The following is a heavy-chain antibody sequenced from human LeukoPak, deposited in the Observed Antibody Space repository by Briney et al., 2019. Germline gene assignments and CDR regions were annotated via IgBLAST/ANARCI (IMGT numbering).Heavy chain of an antibody. D-gene: IGHD2-2*01. Sequence: SETLSLTCTVSGGSISSYYWSWIRQPARKGLEWIGRIYTSGSTNYNPSLKSRVTMSVDTSKNQFSLKLSSVTAADTAVYYCARDKRDIVVVSAQPTGMDVWGQGATVTVSS. CDR3: ARDKRDIVVVSAQPTGMDV. CDR2: IYTSGST. CDR1: GGSISSYY. V-gene: IGHV4-4*07. J-gene: IGHJ6*02.